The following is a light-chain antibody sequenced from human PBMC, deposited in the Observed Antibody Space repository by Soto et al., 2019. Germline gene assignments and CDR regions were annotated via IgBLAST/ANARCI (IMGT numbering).Light chain of an antibody. V-gene: IGKV3-20*01. CDR3: QQCGSSPYT. CDR1: QSVTSNN. CDR2: GAS. Sequence: ETVLTQSPGTLSLSPGERATLSCRANQSVTSNNLAWYQQKPDQAPRLLIYGASGRATGIPDRFSGSGSGRDFTVTVSRLEPEACAGYYCQQCGSSPYTFGQGTKLEI. J-gene: IGKJ2*01.